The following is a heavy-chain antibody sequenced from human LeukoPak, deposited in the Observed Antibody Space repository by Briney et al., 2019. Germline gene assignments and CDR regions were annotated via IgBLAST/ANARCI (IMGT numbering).Heavy chain of an antibody. CDR3: IQWYHPLAPLPY. CDR1: AFPFSDYS. V-gene: IGHV3-30*04. J-gene: IGHJ4*02. Sequence: GGFLRLSCAASAFPFSDYSMHWVRQTPGKGLEWVAAISFDGSNKYYADSVKGRITISRDNSRNTLYLQMNSLKTEDTAVYYCIQWYHPLAPLPYWGQGTLVTVSS. D-gene: IGHD1-14*01. CDR2: ISFDGSNK.